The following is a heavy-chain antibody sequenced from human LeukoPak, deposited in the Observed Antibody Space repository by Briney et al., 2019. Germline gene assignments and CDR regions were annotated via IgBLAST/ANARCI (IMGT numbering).Heavy chain of an antibody. CDR1: GFTFSSYW. J-gene: IGHJ6*02. CDR2: INSDGSST. Sequence: GGSLRLSCAASGFTFSSYWMHWVRQAPGKGLVWVSRINSDGSSTSYADSVKGRFTISRDNAKNTLYLQTNSLRAEDTAVYYCARDDVDYYYGMDVWGQGTTVTVSS. D-gene: IGHD3-10*02. CDR3: ARDDVDYYYGMDV. V-gene: IGHV3-74*01.